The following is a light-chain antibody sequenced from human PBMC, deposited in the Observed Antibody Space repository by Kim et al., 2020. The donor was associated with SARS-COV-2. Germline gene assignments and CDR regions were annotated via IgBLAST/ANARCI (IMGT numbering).Light chain of an antibody. CDR3: QQYDSYSSIT. V-gene: IGKV1-5*03. CDR2: KAS. CDR1: QNINSW. J-gene: IGKJ2*01. Sequence: ATVGDRAALACRASQNINSWLAWYQQKPGKAPNHLMWKASTLESAVPSTFSGSRFGTEFTLTISSLQPNDFATYYCQQYDSYSSITFGRGTKLEI.